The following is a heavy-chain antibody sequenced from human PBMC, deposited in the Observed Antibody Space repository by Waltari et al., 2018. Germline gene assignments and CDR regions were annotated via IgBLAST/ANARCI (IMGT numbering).Heavy chain of an antibody. CDR3: ARLSPYTSSGDFFDP. Sequence: QVQLQESGPRLVKPSETLSLTCSASGFPIGSAYYWAWVRQSPGEGLVWIGSTYHSGSADYNPSLKGRVTISVDTSKNQFSLKLTSVTVADSGVYYCARLSPYTSSGDFFDPWGQGALVTVSS. D-gene: IGHD2-21*02. CDR2: TYHSGSA. J-gene: IGHJ5*02. CDR1: GFPIGSAYY. V-gene: IGHV4-38-2*01.